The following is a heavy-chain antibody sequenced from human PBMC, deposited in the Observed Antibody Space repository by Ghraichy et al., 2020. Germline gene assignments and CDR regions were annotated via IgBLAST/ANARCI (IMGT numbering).Heavy chain of an antibody. J-gene: IGHJ5*02. CDR1: GFTFSDYY. V-gene: IGHV3-11*01. CDR2: ISSSGSTI. Sequence: LSLTCAASGFTFSDYYMSWIRQAPGKGLEWVSYISSSGSTIYYADSVKGRFTISRDNAKNSLYLQMNSLRAEDTAVYYCARDGGYGPMRFDPWGQGTLVTVSS. D-gene: IGHD5-18*01. CDR3: ARDGGYGPMRFDP.